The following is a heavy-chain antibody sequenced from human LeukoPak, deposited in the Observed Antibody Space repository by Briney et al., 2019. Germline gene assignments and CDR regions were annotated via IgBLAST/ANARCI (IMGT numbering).Heavy chain of an antibody. Sequence: PGGSLRLSCAASGFTFSSYGMHWVRQAPGKGLEWVAFIRYDGSNKYYADSVKGRFTISRDNAKKSLYLQMNNLRAEDTAVYYCVRDYTVYWYFDLWGRGTLVTVSS. CDR3: VRDYTVYWYFDL. D-gene: IGHD3-16*01. V-gene: IGHV3-30*02. J-gene: IGHJ2*01. CDR1: GFTFSSYG. CDR2: IRYDGSNK.